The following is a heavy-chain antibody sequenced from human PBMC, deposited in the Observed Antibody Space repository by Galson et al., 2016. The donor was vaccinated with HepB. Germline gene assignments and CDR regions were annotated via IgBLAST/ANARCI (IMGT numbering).Heavy chain of an antibody. V-gene: IGHV3-11*01. D-gene: IGHD3-10*01. CDR3: ATVGRGIDWYFDF. CDR2: TSRSGDTS. CDR1: GFTFRDYF. Sequence: SLRLSCAASGFTFRDYFMRWIRQAPGKGLAWVSCTSRSGDTSYYADRVKGRFTISRDNAKNSLYLQMHSLRAEDTAVYYWATVGRGIDWYFDFWGRGTLVTVSS. J-gene: IGHJ2*01.